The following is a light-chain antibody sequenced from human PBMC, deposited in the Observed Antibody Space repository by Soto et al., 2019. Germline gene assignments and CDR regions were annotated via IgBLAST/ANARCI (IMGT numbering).Light chain of an antibody. CDR3: QQYGSSPWT. CDR1: QSVTNNY. J-gene: IGKJ1*01. Sequence: EIVLTQSPGTLSLSPGERATLSCRASQSVTNNYLAWYQQKTGQTPRLIVYLASSRAHGIPDRFSGSGSGTHFTLTTRRVEPEDFAVYYCQQYGSSPWTFGQGTKVEIK. V-gene: IGKV3-20*01. CDR2: LAS.